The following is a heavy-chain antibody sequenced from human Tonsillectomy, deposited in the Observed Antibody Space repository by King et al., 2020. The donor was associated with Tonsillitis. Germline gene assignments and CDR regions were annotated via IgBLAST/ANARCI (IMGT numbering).Heavy chain of an antibody. D-gene: IGHD3-3*01. Sequence: QLQESGPGLVKPSETLSLTCTVSCGSISSYYWRWIRQPAGKGLEWIGRIYTSGSTNYNPSLKSRVTMSVDTSKNQFSLKLSSVTAADTAVYYCARDCDFWSGYYLYYGMDVWGQGTTVTVSS. J-gene: IGHJ6*02. V-gene: IGHV4-4*07. CDR2: IYTSGST. CDR1: CGSISSYY. CDR3: ARDCDFWSGYYLYYGMDV.